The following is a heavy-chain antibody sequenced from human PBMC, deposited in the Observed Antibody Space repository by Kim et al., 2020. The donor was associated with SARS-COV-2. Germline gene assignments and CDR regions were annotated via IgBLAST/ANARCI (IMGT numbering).Heavy chain of an antibody. CDR3: ARAHVSGSYYGYYYGMDV. Sequence: SVKVSCKASGGTFSSYAISWVRQAPGQGLEWMGGIIPIFGTANYAQKFQGRVTITADKSTSTAYMELSSLRSEDTAVYYCARAHVSGSYYGYYYGMDVWGQGTTVTVSS. CDR1: GGTFSSYA. J-gene: IGHJ6*02. D-gene: IGHD1-26*01. CDR2: IIPIFGTA. V-gene: IGHV1-69*06.